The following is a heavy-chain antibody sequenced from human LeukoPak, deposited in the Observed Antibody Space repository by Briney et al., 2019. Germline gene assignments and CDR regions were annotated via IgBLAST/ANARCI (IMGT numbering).Heavy chain of an antibody. Sequence: ASVKVSCKASGGTFSSYTISWVRQAPGQGLGWMGRIIPILGIANYAQKFQGRVTITADKSTSTAYMELSSLRSEDTAVYYCARDGGVYDSSGYYLDYWGQGTLVTVSS. D-gene: IGHD3-22*01. CDR2: IIPILGIA. CDR1: GGTFSSYT. J-gene: IGHJ4*02. CDR3: ARDGGVYDSSGYYLDY. V-gene: IGHV1-69*04.